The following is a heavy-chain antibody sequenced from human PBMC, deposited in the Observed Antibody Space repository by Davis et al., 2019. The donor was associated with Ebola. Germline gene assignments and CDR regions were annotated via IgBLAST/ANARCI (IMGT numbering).Heavy chain of an antibody. Sequence: SQTLLLTCAVSGYSINSGYYWGWIRRPPGKGLEWIGNIYHSGTTYYNPSLKSRVTISVDTSKNQFSLKLSSVTAADTAVYYCARSRQWLGAHRDWDQGTLVTVSS. V-gene: IGHV4-38-2*01. D-gene: IGHD6-19*01. CDR3: ARSRQWLGAHRD. CDR2: IYHSGTT. J-gene: IGHJ4*02. CDR1: GYSINSGYY.